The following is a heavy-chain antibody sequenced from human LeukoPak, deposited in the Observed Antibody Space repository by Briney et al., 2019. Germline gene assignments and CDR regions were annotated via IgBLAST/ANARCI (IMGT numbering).Heavy chain of an antibody. D-gene: IGHD2-2*01. J-gene: IGHJ5*02. V-gene: IGHV4-39*07. CDR2: IYYSGST. CDR1: GGSISSSSYY. CDR3: ARFGSTSGRGFDL. Sequence: PSETLSLTCTVSGGSISSSSYYWGWIRQPPGKGLEWIGSIYYSGSTYYNPSLKSRVTISMDTSKNQFYLDMTSVTAADTAVYFCARFGSTSGRGFDLWGQGTLVTVSS.